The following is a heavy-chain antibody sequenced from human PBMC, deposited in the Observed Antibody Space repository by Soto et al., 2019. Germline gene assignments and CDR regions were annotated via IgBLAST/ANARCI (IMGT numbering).Heavy chain of an antibody. D-gene: IGHD3-10*01. Sequence: SETLSLTCFVSGGSISSRSHNWGWIRQPPGKGLEWIGSINHSGSTQYNPSLKSRVTISVDTSKNQFSLNLSSVTAADTAVYYCARVPVRKYYGAGSYNNYYFGMDVWGQGTTVTVSS. CDR2: INHSGST. J-gene: IGHJ6*02. V-gene: IGHV4-39*07. CDR1: GGSISSRSHN. CDR3: ARVPVRKYYGAGSYNNYYFGMDV.